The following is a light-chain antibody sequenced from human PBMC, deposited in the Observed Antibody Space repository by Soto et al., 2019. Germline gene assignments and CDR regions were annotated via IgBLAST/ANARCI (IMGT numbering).Light chain of an antibody. CDR1: ESISRH. J-gene: IGKJ5*01. CDR3: QQTYSTLSIT. CDR2: AAS. Sequence: DIQMTQSPSSLSASVRDRVTITCRASESISRHLNWYQQKPGKAPKILIYAASSLQNGVPSRFRGSGSGTDFTLTITNLQPEDFATYYCQQTYSTLSITFGQGTRLDI. V-gene: IGKV1-39*01.